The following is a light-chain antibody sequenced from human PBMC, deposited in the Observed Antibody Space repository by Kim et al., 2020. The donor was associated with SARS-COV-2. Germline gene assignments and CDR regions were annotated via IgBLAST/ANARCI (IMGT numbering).Light chain of an antibody. Sequence: ALGQTVRITCQGDSLRSYYARWYQQKPGQAPVLVIYGKHNRPSGIPDRFSGSSSGNTTSLTITGAQAEDEADYYCNSRDSSGNHYVFGTGTKVTVL. CDR2: GKH. V-gene: IGLV3-19*01. CDR3: NSRDSSGNHYV. J-gene: IGLJ1*01. CDR1: SLRSYY.